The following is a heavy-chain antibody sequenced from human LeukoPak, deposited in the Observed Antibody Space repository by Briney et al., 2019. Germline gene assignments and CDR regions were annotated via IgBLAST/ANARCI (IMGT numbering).Heavy chain of an antibody. D-gene: IGHD1-14*01. Sequence: PGGSLRLSCAAAGFTFSSYWMSWVRQTPGKGLEWVANIKKDGSEKYYVDSVKGRFTISRDNAKNSLYLQMNSLRAEDTAVYYCAGGRGPPAYWGQGTPVTVSS. J-gene: IGHJ4*02. CDR2: IKKDGSEK. V-gene: IGHV3-7*04. CDR3: AGGRGPPAY. CDR1: GFTFSSYW.